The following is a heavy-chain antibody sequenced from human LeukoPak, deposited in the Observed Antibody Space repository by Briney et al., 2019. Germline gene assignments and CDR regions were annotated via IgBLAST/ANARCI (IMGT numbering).Heavy chain of an antibody. CDR1: GGTFSSYA. J-gene: IGHJ4*02. D-gene: IGHD3-10*01. Sequence: SVKVSCKASGGTFSSYAISWVRQAPGQGLEWMGRIIPIFGIANYAQKFQGRVTITADKSTSTAYMELSSLRSEDAAVYYCARDLTMVRGVPDGFDYWGQGTLVTVSS. CDR2: IIPIFGIA. CDR3: ARDLTMVRGVPDGFDY. V-gene: IGHV1-69*04.